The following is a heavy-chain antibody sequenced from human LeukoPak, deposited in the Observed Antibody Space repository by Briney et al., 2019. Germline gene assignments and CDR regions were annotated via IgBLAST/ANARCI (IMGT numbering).Heavy chain of an antibody. D-gene: IGHD3-10*01. CDR1: GGTFSSYA. J-gene: IGHJ6*03. CDR3: ARDEWFGEFDYYYMDV. Sequence: SVKVSCKASGGTFSSYAISWVRQAPGQGLEWMGRIIPIFGTANYAQKFQGRVTITTDESTSTAYMELSSLRSEDTAVYYCARDEWFGEFDYYYMDVWGKGTTVTVS. CDR2: IIPIFGTA. V-gene: IGHV1-69*05.